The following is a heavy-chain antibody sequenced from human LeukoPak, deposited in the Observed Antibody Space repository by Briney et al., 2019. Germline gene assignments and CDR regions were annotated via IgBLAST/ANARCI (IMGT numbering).Heavy chain of an antibody. V-gene: IGHV3-43D*03. CDR3: AKDRNYYDSSGYYDY. CDR2: ISWDGGST. CDR1: GFTFDDYA. J-gene: IGHJ4*02. D-gene: IGHD3-22*01. Sequence: PGGSLRLSCAASGFTFDDYAMHWVRQAPGKGLEWVSLISWDGGSTYYADSVKGRFTISRDNSKNSLYLQMNSLRAEDTALYYCAKDRNYYDSSGYYDYWGQGTLVTVSS.